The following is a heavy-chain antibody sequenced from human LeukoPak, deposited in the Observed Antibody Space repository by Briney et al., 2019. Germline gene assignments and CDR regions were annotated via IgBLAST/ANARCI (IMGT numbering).Heavy chain of an antibody. CDR2: IKQDGSEK. CDR1: GFTFSSYW. V-gene: IGHV3-7*01. CDR3: ARVSRIYYDFWSGYSPFDY. J-gene: IGHJ4*02. D-gene: IGHD3-3*01. Sequence: GGSLRLSCAASGFTFSSYWMSRVRQAPGKGLEWVANIKQDGSEKYYVDSVKGRFTISRDNAKNSLYLQMNSLRAEDTAVYYCARVSRIYYDFWSGYSPFDYWGQGTLVTVSS.